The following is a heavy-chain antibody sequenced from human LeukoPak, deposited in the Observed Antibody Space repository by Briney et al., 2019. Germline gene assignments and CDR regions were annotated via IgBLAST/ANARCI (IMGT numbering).Heavy chain of an antibody. J-gene: IGHJ4*02. Sequence: AGGSLRFSCAASGFTVSSNYMSWVRQAPGKGLEWVSVIYSGGSTHYADSVKGRFTISRDNSKNTLYLQMNSLRAEDTAVYYCARDAGYSYGHSFDYWGQGTLVTVSS. CDR2: IYSGGST. V-gene: IGHV3-66*01. CDR3: ARDAGYSYGHSFDY. D-gene: IGHD5-18*01. CDR1: GFTVSSNY.